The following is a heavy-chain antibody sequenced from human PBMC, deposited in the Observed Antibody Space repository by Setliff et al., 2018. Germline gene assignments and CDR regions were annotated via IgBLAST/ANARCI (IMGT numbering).Heavy chain of an antibody. V-gene: IGHV4-59*01. D-gene: IGHD3-10*01. CDR2: IYSSGST. CDR3: ARFGGSASVARFSPPI. J-gene: IGHJ4*02. CDR1: GGSISSSY. Sequence: PSETLSLTCTVSGGSISSSYWSWIRQPPGKGLEWIGYIYSSGSTNYNPSLKSRVTISVDTSKNQFSLKLSSVTAADTAVYYCARFGGSASVARFSPPIWGPGSLVTVSS.